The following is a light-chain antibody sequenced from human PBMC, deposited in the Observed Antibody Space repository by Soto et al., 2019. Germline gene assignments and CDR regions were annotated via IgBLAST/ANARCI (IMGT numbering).Light chain of an antibody. J-gene: IGLJ1*01. CDR1: SSDVGGYYY. CDR3: SSYTSSSTFYV. Sequence: QSVLTQPASVSGSPGQSITISCTGSSSDVGGYYYVSWYQHHPGKAPKLMIYQVTNRPSGVSNRFSGSKPGNTASLTISGLQADDEADYYCSSYTSSSTFYVFGTGTKLTVL. CDR2: QVT. V-gene: IGLV2-14*01.